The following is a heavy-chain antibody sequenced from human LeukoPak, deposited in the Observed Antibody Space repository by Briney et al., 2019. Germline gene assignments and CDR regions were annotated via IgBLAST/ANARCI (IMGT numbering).Heavy chain of an antibody. CDR3: ARQYCSSTSCYLLGSDYYYMDV. CDR1: GGTFSSYA. J-gene: IGHJ6*03. CDR2: IIPIFGTA. Sequence: ASVKVSCKASGGTFSSYAISWVRQAPGQGLEWMGGIIPIFGTANYAQKFQGRITITADESTSTAYMELSSLRSEDTAVDYCARQYCSSTSCYLLGSDYYYMDVWGKGTTATVSS. D-gene: IGHD2-2*01. V-gene: IGHV1-69*13.